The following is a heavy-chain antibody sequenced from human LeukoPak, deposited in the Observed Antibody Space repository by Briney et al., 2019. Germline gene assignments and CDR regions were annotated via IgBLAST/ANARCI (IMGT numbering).Heavy chain of an antibody. D-gene: IGHD4-11*01. V-gene: IGHV1-18*01. Sequence: ASVTVSCKASGYIFSTYGISWVRQAPGQGLEWMGWISAHNGKSKYTQKFQGRVTMTTDTSTSTAYMELRSLRSDDTAVYYCAREGYSNYDFDYWGQGTLVTISS. J-gene: IGHJ4*02. CDR1: GYIFSTYG. CDR2: ISAHNGKS. CDR3: AREGYSNYDFDY.